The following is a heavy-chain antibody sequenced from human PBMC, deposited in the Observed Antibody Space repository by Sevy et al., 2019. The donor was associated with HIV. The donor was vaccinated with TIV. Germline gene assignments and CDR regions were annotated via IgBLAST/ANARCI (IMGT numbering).Heavy chain of an antibody. D-gene: IGHD3-3*01. CDR2: IKSKTDGGSA. CDR1: GYTFNNAW. V-gene: IGHV3-15*01. Sequence: GGSLRLSCAASGYTFNNAWMSWVRQAPGKGLEWLGRIKSKTDGGSAEYASPVKGRFTISRDDSKSTLYLQMNRLRTEDTGVYYCTGVNVFGATWFDPWGQGALVTVSS. J-gene: IGHJ5*02. CDR3: TGVNVFGATWFDP.